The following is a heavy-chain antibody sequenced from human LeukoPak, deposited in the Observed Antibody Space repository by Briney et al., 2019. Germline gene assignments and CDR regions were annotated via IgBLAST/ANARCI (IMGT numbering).Heavy chain of an antibody. CDR3: ARADSSSWLFDY. CDR1: GGSISSGGYP. J-gene: IGHJ4*02. CDR2: IYHSGST. V-gene: IGHV4-30-2*01. D-gene: IGHD6-13*01. Sequence: SETLTLTCAVSGGSISSGGYPWSWIPQPPRKGLVWIGYIYHSGSTYYNPSLKSRVTISVDGSKNQSSLKLSSVTAADTAVYYCARADSSSWLFDYWGQGTLVTVSS.